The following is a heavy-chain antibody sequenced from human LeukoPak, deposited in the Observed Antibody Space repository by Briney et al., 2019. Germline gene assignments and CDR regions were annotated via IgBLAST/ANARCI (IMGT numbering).Heavy chain of an antibody. Sequence: SETLSLTCAVYGGSFSGYYWSWIRQPPGKGLEWIGEINHSGSTNYNPSLKSRVTISVDTSKNQFSLKLSSVTAADTAVYYCARALSRSCTNGVCYSGDYFDYWGQGTLVTVSS. CDR2: INHSGST. CDR1: GGSFSGYY. D-gene: IGHD2-8*01. CDR3: ARALSRSCTNGVCYSGDYFDY. J-gene: IGHJ4*02. V-gene: IGHV4-34*01.